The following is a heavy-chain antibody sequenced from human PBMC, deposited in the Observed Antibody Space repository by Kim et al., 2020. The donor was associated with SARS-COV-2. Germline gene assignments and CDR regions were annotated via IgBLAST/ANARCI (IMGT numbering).Heavy chain of an antibody. D-gene: IGHD4-17*01. J-gene: IGHJ3*01. CDR3: AKDPNGDYLGAFDF. Sequence: LSLTCAASGFTFSNYGLTWVRQAPGKGLEWVSAISGSGRTTRYADSVKGRFTISRDNSKNTLYLQMNSLRAEDTAVYYCAKDPNGDYLGAFDFWGQGTMVTVSS. CDR2: ISGSGRTT. CDR1: GFTFSNYG. V-gene: IGHV3-23*01.